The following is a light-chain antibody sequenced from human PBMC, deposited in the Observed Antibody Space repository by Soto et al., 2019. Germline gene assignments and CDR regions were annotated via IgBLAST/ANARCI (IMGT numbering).Light chain of an antibody. CDR3: QQYNNWPRAT. Sequence: EIVMTQSPATLSVSPGERATLSCRASQSISSNLAWYQQKPGQAPRLLMFRTSSRATGFPARFSGSGSGTEFNRTISSLQSEDFVVYYCQQYNNWPRATFGGGTKVDIK. CDR1: QSISSN. J-gene: IGKJ4*01. CDR2: RTS. V-gene: IGKV3-15*01.